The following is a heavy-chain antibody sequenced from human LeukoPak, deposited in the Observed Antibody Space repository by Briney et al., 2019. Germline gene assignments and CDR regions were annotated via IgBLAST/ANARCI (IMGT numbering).Heavy chain of an antibody. D-gene: IGHD3-10*01. Sequence: SQTLSLTCTVSGGSISSGPYYWIWIRQHPGKGLEWIGYITYSGNTYYYPALNSRVTVSLDTSKTQFSLKLSSVTAADTAVYFCVRSHYGSGTYYSFDYWGQGTLVTVSS. CDR2: ITYSGNT. V-gene: IGHV4-31*03. CDR1: GGSISSGPYY. J-gene: IGHJ4*02. CDR3: VRSHYGSGTYYSFDY.